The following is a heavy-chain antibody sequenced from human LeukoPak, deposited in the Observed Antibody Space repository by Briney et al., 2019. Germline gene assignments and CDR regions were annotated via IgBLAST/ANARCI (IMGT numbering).Heavy chain of an antibody. J-gene: IGHJ4*02. Sequence: SGGSLRLSCAASGFTFRSCEMNWVRQAPGKGLEWVSYISGSGSSVYYADSVKGRFTISRDNAKNSLYLEMNSLRAEDTAVYYCARDYYDSSGYYSLDYWGQGTLVTASS. V-gene: IGHV3-48*03. D-gene: IGHD3-22*01. CDR3: ARDYYDSSGYYSLDY. CDR1: GFTFRSCE. CDR2: ISGSGSSV.